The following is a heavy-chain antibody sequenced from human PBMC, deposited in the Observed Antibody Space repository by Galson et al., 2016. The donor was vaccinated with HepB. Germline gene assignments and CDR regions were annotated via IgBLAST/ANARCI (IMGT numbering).Heavy chain of an antibody. Sequence: SVKVSCKAAGDTFTSYYINWVRQAPGQGLEWMGIINPSGGSTSYAQKFQGRVTMTRDTSTSTVYMELSSLRSEDTAVYYCASILVGAFWGQGTLVTVSS. J-gene: IGHJ4*02. CDR3: ASILVGAF. V-gene: IGHV1-46*01. CDR1: GDTFTSYY. CDR2: INPSGGST. D-gene: IGHD1-26*01.